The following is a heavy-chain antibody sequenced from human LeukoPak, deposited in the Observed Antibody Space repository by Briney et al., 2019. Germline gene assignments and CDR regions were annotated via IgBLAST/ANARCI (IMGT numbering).Heavy chain of an antibody. V-gene: IGHV1-69*13. J-gene: IGHJ5*02. CDR1: GGTFSSYA. CDR3: ARALLYGGGWFDP. D-gene: IGHD4/OR15-4a*01. CDR2: IIPIFGTA. Sequence: SVKVSCKASGGTFSSYAISWVRQAPGQGLEWMGGIIPIFGTANYAQKFQGRVTITADESTSTAYMEQSSLRSEDTAVYYCARALLYGGGWFDPWGQGTLVTVSS.